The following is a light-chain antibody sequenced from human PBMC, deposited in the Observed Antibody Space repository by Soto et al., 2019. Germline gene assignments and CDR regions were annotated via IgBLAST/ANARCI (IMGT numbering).Light chain of an antibody. CDR1: SSDIGTYSH. Sequence: QPVLTQPASVSGSPGQSITISCTGTSSDIGTYSHVSWYQQHPGQAPALLIYEVSYRPSGVSNRFSASKSANTASLTISGLQPEDEAHYYCSSFARSNIVLFGGGTKLTVL. V-gene: IGLV2-14*01. CDR2: EVS. J-gene: IGLJ2*01. CDR3: SSFARSNIVL.